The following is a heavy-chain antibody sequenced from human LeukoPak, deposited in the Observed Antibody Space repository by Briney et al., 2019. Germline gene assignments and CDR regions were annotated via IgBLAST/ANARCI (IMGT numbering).Heavy chain of an antibody. J-gene: IGHJ5*02. Sequence: SVKVSCKASGGTFSSYAISWVRQAPGQGLEWMGGTIPIFGTANYAQKFQGRVTITADESTSTAYMELSSLRSEDTAVYYCARDGHCSSTSCALLPWGQGTLVTVSS. D-gene: IGHD2-2*03. V-gene: IGHV1-69*13. CDR2: TIPIFGTA. CDR1: GGTFSSYA. CDR3: ARDGHCSSTSCALLP.